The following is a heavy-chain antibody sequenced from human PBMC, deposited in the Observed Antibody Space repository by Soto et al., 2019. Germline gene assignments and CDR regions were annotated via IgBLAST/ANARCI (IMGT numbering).Heavy chain of an antibody. CDR2: INAGNGNT. D-gene: IGHD6-19*01. V-gene: IGHV1-3*01. Sequence: ASVKVSFKAPGGTFSNHAITWVLQAPGQVVEWMGWINAGNGNTKYSQKFQGRVTITRDTSASTAYMELSSLRSEDTAVYYCARGLGSSGWYSPWDAFDIWGQGTMVTVSS. CDR3: ARGLGSSGWYSPWDAFDI. CDR1: GGTFSNHA. J-gene: IGHJ3*02.